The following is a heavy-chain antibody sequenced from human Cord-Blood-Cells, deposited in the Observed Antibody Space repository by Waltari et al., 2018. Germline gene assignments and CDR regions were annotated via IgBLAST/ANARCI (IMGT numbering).Heavy chain of an antibody. Sequence: QVQLVQSGAGLKKPGSSVKVSCKASRDTFSSYAITWVRQAPGQGLEWMGRIIPILGIANYAQKFQGRVTITADKSTSTAYMELSSLRSEDTAVYYCAGDDFWSGYYYFDYWGQGTLVTVSS. V-gene: IGHV1-69*09. CDR2: IIPILGIA. D-gene: IGHD3-3*01. J-gene: IGHJ4*02. CDR1: RDTFSSYA. CDR3: AGDDFWSGYYYFDY.